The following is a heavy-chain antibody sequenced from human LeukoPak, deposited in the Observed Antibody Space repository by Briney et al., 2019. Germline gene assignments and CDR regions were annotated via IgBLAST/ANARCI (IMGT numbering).Heavy chain of an antibody. Sequence: SETLSLTCTVSGGSISSGSYYWSWIRQPAGKGLEWIGRIYTSGSTNYNPSPKSRVTILVDTSKNQFSLKLSSVTAADTAVYYCASVAAAGTYFQHWGQGTLVTVSS. CDR2: IYTSGST. J-gene: IGHJ1*01. CDR1: GGSISSGSYY. D-gene: IGHD6-13*01. V-gene: IGHV4-61*02. CDR3: ASVAAAGTYFQH.